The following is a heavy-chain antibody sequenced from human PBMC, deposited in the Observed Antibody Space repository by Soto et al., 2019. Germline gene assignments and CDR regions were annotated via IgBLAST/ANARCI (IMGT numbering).Heavy chain of an antibody. Sequence: QVQLVQSGAEVKKPGASVKVSCKASGYTFTSYGISWVRQAPGQGLEWMGWISAYNGNTKYVQKFQGRVTMTTDTSTSTANMELRGLRSDDTAVYYCARDAAAGLNDYWGQGTLVTVSS. D-gene: IGHD6-13*01. CDR3: ARDAAAGLNDY. V-gene: IGHV1-18*01. J-gene: IGHJ4*02. CDR1: GYTFTSYG. CDR2: ISAYNGNT.